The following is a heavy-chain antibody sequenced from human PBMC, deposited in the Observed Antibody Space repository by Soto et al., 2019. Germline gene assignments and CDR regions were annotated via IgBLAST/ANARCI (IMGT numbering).Heavy chain of an antibody. D-gene: IGHD2-2*01. CDR2: IIPIPGTA. CDR3: ARSQGSSTSLEIYYYYYYGMDV. J-gene: IGHJ6*02. V-gene: IGHV1-69*13. CDR1: GGTFGSYA. Sequence: SVKVSCKASGGTFGSYAISWVRQAPGQGLEWMGGIIPIPGTANYAQKFQGRVTIAADESTSTAYMELSSLRSEDTAVYYCARSQGSSTSLEIYYYYYYGMDVWGQGTTVTV.